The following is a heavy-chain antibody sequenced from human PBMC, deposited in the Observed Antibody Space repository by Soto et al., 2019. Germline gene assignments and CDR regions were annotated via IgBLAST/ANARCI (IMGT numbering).Heavy chain of an antibody. D-gene: IGHD3-10*01. CDR2: ISSSGSTI. V-gene: IGHV3-11*01. J-gene: IGHJ5*02. CDR1: GFTFSDYY. Sequence: QVQLVESGGGLVKPGGSLRLSCAASGFTFSDYYMSWIRQAPGKGLEWVSYISSSGSTIYYADYVKGRFTISRDNAKISLYLQMNSRGAEDTAVYYCAREKNYYGSGSHYSENPAWGQGTLVTVST. CDR3: AREKNYYGSGSHYSENPA.